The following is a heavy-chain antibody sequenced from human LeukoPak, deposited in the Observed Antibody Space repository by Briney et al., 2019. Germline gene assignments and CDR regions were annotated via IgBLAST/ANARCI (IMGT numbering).Heavy chain of an antibody. Sequence: GGSLRLSCAASGFTFSDYYMSWIRQAPGKGREWVSYISSSGSTIYYADSVKGRFTISRDNAKNSLYLQMNSLRAEDTAAYYCARYGGGYDFHDAFDIWGQGTMVTVSS. J-gene: IGHJ3*02. CDR3: ARYGGGYDFHDAFDI. V-gene: IGHV3-11*01. D-gene: IGHD5-12*01. CDR2: ISSSGSTI. CDR1: GFTFSDYY.